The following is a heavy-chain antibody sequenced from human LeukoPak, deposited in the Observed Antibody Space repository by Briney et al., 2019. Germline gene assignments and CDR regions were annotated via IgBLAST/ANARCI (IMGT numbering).Heavy chain of an antibody. V-gene: IGHV3-74*01. Sequence: GGSLRLSCAASGFTFSNYWMHWVRQAPGKGLVWVSRINSDGINTSYADSVKGRFTISRDNAKNTLNLQMNSLRAGDTAVYYCARDLGQYYDTSDNWFDPWGQGTLVTVSS. CDR3: ARDLGQYYDTSDNWFDP. J-gene: IGHJ5*02. D-gene: IGHD3-22*01. CDR1: GFTFSNYW. CDR2: INSDGINT.